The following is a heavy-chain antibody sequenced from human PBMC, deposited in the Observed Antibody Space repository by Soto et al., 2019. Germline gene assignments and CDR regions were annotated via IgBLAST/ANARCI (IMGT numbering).Heavy chain of an antibody. CDR2: IYYSGST. V-gene: IGHV4-31*03. CDR3: ARDLFFQGLATSYYYGMDV. J-gene: IGHJ6*02. D-gene: IGHD6-25*01. CDR1: GGSISSGGYY. Sequence: PSETLSLTCTVSGGSISSGGYYWSWIRQHPGKGLEWIGYIYYSGSTYYNPSLKGRVTISVDTSKNQFSLKLSSVTAADTAVYYCARDLFFQGLATSYYYGMDVWGQGTTVTVSS.